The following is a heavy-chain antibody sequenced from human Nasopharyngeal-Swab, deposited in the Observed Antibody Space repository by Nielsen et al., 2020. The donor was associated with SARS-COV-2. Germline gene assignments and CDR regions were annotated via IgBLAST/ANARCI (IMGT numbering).Heavy chain of an antibody. CDR3: ASSRPLWAFDI. Sequence: GESLKISCAASGFTFSSYWMYWVRQAPGKGLVWVSRINSDGSSTSYADSVKGRFTISRDNAKNTLYLQMNSLRAEDTAVYYCASSRPLWAFDIWGQGTMVTVSS. J-gene: IGHJ3*02. CDR2: INSDGSST. V-gene: IGHV3-74*01. CDR1: GFTFSSYW.